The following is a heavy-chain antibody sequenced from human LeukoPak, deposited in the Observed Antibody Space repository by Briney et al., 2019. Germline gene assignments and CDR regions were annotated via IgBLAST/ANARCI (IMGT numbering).Heavy chain of an antibody. Sequence: GASVKVSCKASGYTFTSYDINWVRQATGQGLEWMGWMNPNGGNTGYAQKFQGRVTMTRNTSISTAYMELSSLRSEDTAVYYCVLVVPATRGYAFDIWGQGTMVTVSS. D-gene: IGHD2-2*01. CDR2: MNPNGGNT. J-gene: IGHJ3*02. CDR3: VLVVPATRGYAFDI. V-gene: IGHV1-8*01. CDR1: GYTFTSYD.